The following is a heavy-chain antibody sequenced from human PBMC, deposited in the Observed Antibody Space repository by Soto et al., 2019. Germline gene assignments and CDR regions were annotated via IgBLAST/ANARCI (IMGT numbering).Heavy chain of an antibody. CDR1: GFTFSSYS. J-gene: IGHJ4*02. CDR2: ISSSSSTI. V-gene: IGHV3-48*01. CDR3: ARDRPETKFDY. Sequence: EVQLVESGGGLVQPGGSLRLSCAASGFTFSSYSMNWVRQAPGKGLEWVSYISSSSSTIYYADSVKGRFTISRDNAKNSLYLQMNSPRAEDTAVYYCARDRPETKFDYWGQGTLVTVSS.